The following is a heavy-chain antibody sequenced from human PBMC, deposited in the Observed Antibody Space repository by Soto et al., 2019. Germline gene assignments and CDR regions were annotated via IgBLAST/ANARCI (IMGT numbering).Heavy chain of an antibody. CDR3: PSYRHCYISNGSYQPFDY. J-gene: IGHJ4*02. V-gene: IGHV2-5*02. CDR1: GFSLSTSGVG. Sequence: QITLKESGPTLVKPTQTLTLTCTFSGFSLSTSGVGVGWIRQPPGKALEWLALIYWDDDKRYSPSLKSRLTITKYTCKNRVDLTMTNMDPADTATYYRPSYRHCYISNGSYQPFDYWGQGTLVTVSS. D-gene: IGHD3-22*01. CDR2: IYWDDDK.